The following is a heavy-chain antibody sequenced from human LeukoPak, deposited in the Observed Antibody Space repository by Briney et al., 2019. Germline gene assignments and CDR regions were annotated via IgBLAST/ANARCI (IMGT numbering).Heavy chain of an antibody. Sequence: PGGSLRLSCAASGFTFSDYYMSWVRQAPGKGLEWVSAIYTGGSTYYAGSVKGRFTISRDNSKNMLYLQMNSLRAEDTAVYYCARNLYYYDSSGYYYYWGQGTLVTVSS. D-gene: IGHD3-22*01. CDR3: ARNLYYYDSSGYYYY. CDR1: GFTFSDYY. CDR2: IYTGGST. J-gene: IGHJ4*02. V-gene: IGHV3-66*01.